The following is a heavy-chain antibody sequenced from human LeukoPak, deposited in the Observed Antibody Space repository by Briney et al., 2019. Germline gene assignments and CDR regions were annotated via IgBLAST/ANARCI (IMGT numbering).Heavy chain of an antibody. CDR1: GFTFGDYV. J-gene: IGHJ4*02. V-gene: IGHV3-49*04. Sequence: GGSLRLSCTASGFTFGDYVMSWVRQAPGKGLEWVGFIRSKAYGGTTKNAASVKGRFTISRDDSRSIAYLQMNSLKTEDTAVYYCTTDPRDGFDYWGQGTLVTVSS. D-gene: IGHD5-24*01. CDR3: TTDPRDGFDY. CDR2: IRSKAYGGTT.